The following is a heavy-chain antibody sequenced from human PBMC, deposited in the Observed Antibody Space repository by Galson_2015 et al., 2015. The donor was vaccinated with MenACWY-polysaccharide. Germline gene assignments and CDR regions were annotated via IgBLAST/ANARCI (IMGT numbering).Heavy chain of an antibody. CDR1: GFTFSSYW. V-gene: IGHV3-7*03. D-gene: IGHD3-16*01. CDR3: ARVSVRFGGARTSVIDY. J-gene: IGHJ4*02. CDR2: IKEGGSEK. Sequence: SLRLSCAASGFTFSSYWMSWVRQAPGKGLEWVANIKEGGSEKYYVDSVKGRFTISRVNAKNSLYLQMNSLRAEDTAVYYCARVSVRFGGARTSVIDYWGQGTLVTVSS.